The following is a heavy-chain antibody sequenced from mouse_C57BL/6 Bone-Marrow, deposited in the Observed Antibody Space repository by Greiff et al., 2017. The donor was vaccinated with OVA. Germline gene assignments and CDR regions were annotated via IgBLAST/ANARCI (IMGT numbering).Heavy chain of an antibody. D-gene: IGHD1-1*01. V-gene: IGHV1-4*01. J-gene: IGHJ2*01. CDR2: INPSSGYT. Sequence: VQLQQSGAELARPGASVKMSCKASGYTFTSYTMHWVKQRPGQGLEWIGYINPSSGYTKYNQKFKDKATLTADKSSSTAYMQLSSLTSEDSAVYYGAREGGHYYGSSYGFDYWGQGTTLTVSS. CDR1: GYTFTSYT. CDR3: AREGGHYYGSSYGFDY.